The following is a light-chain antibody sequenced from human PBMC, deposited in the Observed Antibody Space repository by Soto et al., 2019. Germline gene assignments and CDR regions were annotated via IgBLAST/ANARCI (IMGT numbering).Light chain of an antibody. J-gene: IGKJ2*01. CDR2: DAS. CDR1: QSVSSY. Sequence: DIVLTQSPATLSLSPGERATLSCRASQSVSSYLAWYQQKPGQAPRLLIYDASNRATGIPARFSGSGSGTDLTLTISSLGPEDSAVYYCHQRINWPRTFGQGTKLEIK. CDR3: HQRINWPRT. V-gene: IGKV3-11*01.